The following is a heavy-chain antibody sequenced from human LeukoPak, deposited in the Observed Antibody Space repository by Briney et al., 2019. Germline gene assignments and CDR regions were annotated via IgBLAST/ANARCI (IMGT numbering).Heavy chain of an antibody. D-gene: IGHD3-10*01. J-gene: IGHJ5*02. V-gene: IGHV3-48*02. CDR1: GFTFRTYS. CDR3: ARGRIDMIRGEGSWFDP. CDR2: ISEGSSTI. Sequence: GGSLRLSCAAPGFTFRTYSMNWVRQAPGMGLEWVSYISEGSSTIYYADSVQGRFTISRDNAKNSLYLQMNSLRDEDTAVYYCARGRIDMIRGEGSWFDPWGQGTLVTVSS.